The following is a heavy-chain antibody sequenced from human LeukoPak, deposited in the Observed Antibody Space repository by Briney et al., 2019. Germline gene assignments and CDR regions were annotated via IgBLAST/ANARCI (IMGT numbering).Heavy chain of an antibody. Sequence: PSETLSLTCSVSGGSISTYYWSWIRQPPGKGLEWIGYIYYSGSTSYNPSLKSRVTISVDTSKNQFSLDLSSVTAADTAVYYCARHGIVDSSRKYYFDHWGQGTLVTVSS. CDR1: GGSISTYY. V-gene: IGHV4-59*08. J-gene: IGHJ4*02. CDR2: IYYSGST. D-gene: IGHD6-13*01. CDR3: ARHGIVDSSRKYYFDH.